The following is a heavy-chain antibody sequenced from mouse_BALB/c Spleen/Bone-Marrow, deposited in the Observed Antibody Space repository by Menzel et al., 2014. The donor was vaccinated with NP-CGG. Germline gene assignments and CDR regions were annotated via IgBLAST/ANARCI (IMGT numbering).Heavy chain of an antibody. V-gene: IGHV1-47*01. Sequence: VQLQQSGAELVKPGASVKMSCRAFGYTFTTYPIEWMKQNHGKSLEWIGNFHPYNDDTKYNEKFKGKAKLTVEKSSSTVYLEVSRLTFYYSGVYYCTRGGGFAYWGQGTLVTVSA. CDR2: FHPYNDDT. CDR3: TRGGGFAY. J-gene: IGHJ3*01. CDR1: GYTFTTYP.